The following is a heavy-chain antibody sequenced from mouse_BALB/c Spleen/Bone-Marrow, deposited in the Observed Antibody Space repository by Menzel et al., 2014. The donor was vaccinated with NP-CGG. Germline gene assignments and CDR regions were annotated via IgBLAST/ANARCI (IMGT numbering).Heavy chain of an antibody. CDR1: GFNIKDTY. J-gene: IGHJ3*01. CDR2: IDPANGNT. V-gene: IGHV14-3*02. CDR3: ASYYYGRAWFAY. Sequence: VQLQQSGAELVKPGASVKLSCTASGFNIKDTYMHWVKQRPEQGLEWIGRIDPANGNTKYDPKFQGKATITAGTSSNTAYLQLSSLTSEDTAVYYCASYYYGRAWFAYWGQGTLVTVSA. D-gene: IGHD1-1*01.